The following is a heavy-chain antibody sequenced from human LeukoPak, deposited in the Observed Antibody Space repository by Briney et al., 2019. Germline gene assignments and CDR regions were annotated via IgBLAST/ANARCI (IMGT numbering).Heavy chain of an antibody. Sequence: SQTLSLTCTVSGGSISSGSYYWSWLRQPAGKGLEWIGRIYTSGSTNYNPSLKSRVTISVDTSKNQFSLKLSSVTAADTAVYYCAREVRYQVVATPFDYWGQGTLVTVSS. CDR2: IYTSGST. D-gene: IGHD2-21*02. J-gene: IGHJ4*02. CDR1: GGSISSGSYY. CDR3: AREVRYQVVATPFDY. V-gene: IGHV4-61*02.